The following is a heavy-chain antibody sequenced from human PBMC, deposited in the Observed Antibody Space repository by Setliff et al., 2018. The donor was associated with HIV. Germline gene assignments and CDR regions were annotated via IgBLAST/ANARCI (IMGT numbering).Heavy chain of an antibody. V-gene: IGHV3-30*04. CDR2: ISYDGSNK. D-gene: IGHD3-10*01. CDR3: ARESYFYGSGSYPTYFQH. J-gene: IGHJ1*01. Sequence: PGGSLRLSCAASGFTFSNYAMHWVRQAPGKGLEWVSVISYDGSNKYYAESVKGRFTISRDNSKNTLYLHMSSLRAEDTALYYCARESYFYGSGSYPTYFQHCGQGTLVTVSS. CDR1: GFTFSNYA.